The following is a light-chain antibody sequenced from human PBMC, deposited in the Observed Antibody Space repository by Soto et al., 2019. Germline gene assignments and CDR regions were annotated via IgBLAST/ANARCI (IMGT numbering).Light chain of an antibody. Sequence: DIVMTQSQDSLAVSLGERATINCKSSQSVLYSSDKKNYLAWYQQKPGQPPKLLIYWASTRESGVPDRFTGGGSGTDFTLTISSLQAEDVAVYYCLQSYSTRMYTFGQGTKLEIK. CDR3: LQSYSTRMYT. V-gene: IGKV4-1*01. CDR1: QSVLYSSDKKNY. CDR2: WAS. J-gene: IGKJ2*01.